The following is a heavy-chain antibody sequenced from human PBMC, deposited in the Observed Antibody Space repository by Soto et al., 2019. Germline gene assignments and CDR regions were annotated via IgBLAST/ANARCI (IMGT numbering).Heavy chain of an antibody. J-gene: IGHJ4*02. Sequence: QITLKESGPTLVKPTQPLTLTCSFSGLSLSTNGLGVGWIRQPPGKALEWLSVLYWEDGRRYSPSLRSRLTITNDTSKNQVVRTLTNMDPVDTDTYYCAHMTRMAYGDYPSDFWGQGTLVTVSS. D-gene: IGHD4-17*01. CDR3: AHMTRMAYGDYPSDF. CDR1: GLSLSTNGLG. CDR2: LYWEDGR. V-gene: IGHV2-5*02.